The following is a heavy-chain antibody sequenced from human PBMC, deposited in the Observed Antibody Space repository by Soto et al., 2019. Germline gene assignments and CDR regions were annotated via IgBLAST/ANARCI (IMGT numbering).Heavy chain of an antibody. J-gene: IGHJ5*02. D-gene: IGHD3-16*02. Sequence: XSVKVSCKASGYTFTRYGISWVRQAPGQGLEWMGWIXAYNGXTNYAQKLQGXXTMTTDTXXTTDYMELRSLRSEDTAVYYCATVRGPQNWFDPWGQGTLVTVSS. V-gene: IGHV1-18*01. CDR1: GYTFTRYG. CDR2: IXAYNGXT. CDR3: ATVRGPQNWFDP.